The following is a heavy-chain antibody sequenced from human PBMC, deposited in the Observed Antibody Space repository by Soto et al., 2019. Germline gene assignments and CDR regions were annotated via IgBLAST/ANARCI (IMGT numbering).Heavy chain of an antibody. V-gene: IGHV3-53*01. J-gene: IGHJ4*02. D-gene: IGHD3-10*01. CDR1: GFTVSNNY. Sequence: EVQLVESGGGLIQPGGSLRLSCAVSGFTVSNNYMSWVRQAPGKGLEGVSVIYSGGYTAYGDSVKGRFTISRDNSKNTTVPQTKSWRAHDTAVYSGGTHPGGGGYWGQGTLVTVSS. CDR3: GTHPGGGGY. CDR2: IYSGGYT.